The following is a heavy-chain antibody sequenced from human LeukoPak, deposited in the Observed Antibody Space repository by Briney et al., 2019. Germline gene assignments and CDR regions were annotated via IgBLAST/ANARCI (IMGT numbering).Heavy chain of an antibody. CDR1: GGSISSYY. CDR3: ARDRTDYGDYGTFDI. Sequence: PSETLSLTCTVSGGSISSYYWSWIRQPPGKGLEWIGYIYYSGSTNYNPSLKSRVTISVDTSKNQFSLKLSSVTAADTAVYYCARDRTDYGDYGTFDIWGQGTMVTVSS. V-gene: IGHV4-59*12. J-gene: IGHJ3*02. D-gene: IGHD4-17*01. CDR2: IYYSGST.